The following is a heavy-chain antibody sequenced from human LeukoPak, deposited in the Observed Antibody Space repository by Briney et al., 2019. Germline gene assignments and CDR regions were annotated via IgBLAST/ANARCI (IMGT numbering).Heavy chain of an antibody. CDR3: ARVSTVTLAFDY. V-gene: IGHV3-23*01. CDR2: ISGSGGST. D-gene: IGHD4-11*01. Sequence: GGSLRLSCAASGFTFSGYAMSWVRQAPGKGLEWVSAISGSGGSTYYADSVKGRFTISRDNAKNSLYLQMNSLRAEDTAVYYCARVSTVTLAFDYWGQGTLVTVSS. J-gene: IGHJ4*02. CDR1: GFTFSGYA.